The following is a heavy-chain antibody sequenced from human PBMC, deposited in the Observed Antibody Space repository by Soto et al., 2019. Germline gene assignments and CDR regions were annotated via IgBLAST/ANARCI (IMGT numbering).Heavy chain of an antibody. CDR1: GDSISSYY. J-gene: IGHJ4*02. CDR3: ARGHLGITTTGTWYDFDY. CDR2: IYYSGRT. D-gene: IGHD2-15*01. V-gene: IGHV4-59*01. Sequence: LSLTCTVSGDSISSYYWTWIRQPPLKGLEYIGYIYYSGRTYYNPSLKSRVTISVDTFKNQFSLKLSSVTAADTAVYYCARGHLGITTTGTWYDFDYWGQGTLVTVSS.